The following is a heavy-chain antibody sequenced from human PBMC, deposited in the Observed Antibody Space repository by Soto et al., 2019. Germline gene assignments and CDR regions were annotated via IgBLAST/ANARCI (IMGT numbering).Heavy chain of an antibody. CDR2: IYPGDSDT. CDR3: ARQLEYCTNGVCRPFYYYYYYMDV. D-gene: IGHD2-8*01. CDR1: GCSFTSYW. J-gene: IGHJ6*03. Sequence: HGESLKISCKGSGCSFTSYWIGWVRQMPGKGLEWMGIIYPGDSDTRYSPSFQGQVTISADKSISTAYLQWSSLKASDTAMYYCARQLEYCTNGVCRPFYYYYYYMDVWGKGNTVTVSS. V-gene: IGHV5-51*01.